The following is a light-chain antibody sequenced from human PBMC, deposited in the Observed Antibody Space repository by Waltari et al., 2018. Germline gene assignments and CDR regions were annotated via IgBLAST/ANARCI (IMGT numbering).Light chain of an antibody. J-gene: IGLJ2*01. CDR2: DVS. Sequence: QSALTQPASLSGSPGQSLTISCTGTSSDVGGYNYVSWYQQHPGKAPKLMIYDVSKRPSGVSNRFSGSKSGNTASLTISGLQAEDEADYYCSSYTSSSTLVFGGGTKLTVL. V-gene: IGLV2-14*01. CDR1: SSDVGGYNY. CDR3: SSYTSSSTLV.